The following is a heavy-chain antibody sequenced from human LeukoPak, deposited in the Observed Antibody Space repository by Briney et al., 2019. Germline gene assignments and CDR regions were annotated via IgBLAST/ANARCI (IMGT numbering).Heavy chain of an antibody. CDR2: INPNSGGT. CDR1: GYTFTGYY. Sequence: ASVKVSCKASGYTFTGYYMHWVRQAPGQGLEWMGWINPNSGGTNYAQKFQGRVTMTRDTSISTAYMELSRLRSDDTAVYYCARGHYYGSGSYYSGGHYDYWGQGTLVTASS. V-gene: IGHV1-2*02. CDR3: ARGHYYGSGSYYSGGHYDY. J-gene: IGHJ4*02. D-gene: IGHD3-10*01.